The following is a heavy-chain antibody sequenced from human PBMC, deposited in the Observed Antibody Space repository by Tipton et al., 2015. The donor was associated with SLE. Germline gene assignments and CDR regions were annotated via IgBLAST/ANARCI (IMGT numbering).Heavy chain of an antibody. CDR2: IYYSGST. J-gene: IGHJ2*01. Sequence: LRLSCTVSGGSISSGSYYWSWIRQPPGKGLEWFGYIYYSGSTNNNPFLKSRVTISVDTSKNQFSLKLSSATAADAAVYYWARGSLRDLWGRGILVTVSS. D-gene: IGHD5/OR15-5a*01. V-gene: IGHV4-61*01. CDR1: GGSISSGSYY. CDR3: ARGSLRDL.